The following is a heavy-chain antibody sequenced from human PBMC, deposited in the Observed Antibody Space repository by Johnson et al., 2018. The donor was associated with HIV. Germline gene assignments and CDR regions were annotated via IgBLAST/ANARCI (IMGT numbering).Heavy chain of an antibody. J-gene: IGHJ3*02. CDR1: GFSVIRYY. CDR2: INWNGGST. Sequence: VQLVESGGGLVQPGGSLRLSCAASGFSVIRYYMFWVRQAPGKGLEWVSGINWNGGSTGYADSVQGRFTISRDNAKNSLYLQMNSLRAEDTALYYCARDIFYTDTAFDIWGQGTMVTVSS. V-gene: IGHV3-20*04. CDR3: ARDIFYTDTAFDI.